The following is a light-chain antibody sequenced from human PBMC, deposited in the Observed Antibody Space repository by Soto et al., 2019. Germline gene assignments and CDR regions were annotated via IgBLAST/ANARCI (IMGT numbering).Light chain of an antibody. CDR3: QQYNSYPKT. CDR1: QTIVSW. Sequence: DVQMTQSTSTLSASIGDTVTITCRASQTIVSWLAWYQQKPGRPPKLLIYMASILESGVPSRFSGRGSGTEFTLTISGLQPDDLGTYYCQQYNSYPKTFGEGTKLDI. CDR2: MAS. J-gene: IGKJ2*01. V-gene: IGKV1-5*03.